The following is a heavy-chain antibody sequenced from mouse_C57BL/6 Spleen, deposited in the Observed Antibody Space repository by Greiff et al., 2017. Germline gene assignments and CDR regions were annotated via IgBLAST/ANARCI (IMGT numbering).Heavy chain of an antibody. CDR3: AKEGDYYYGSSYAY. J-gene: IGHJ3*01. CDR1: GYTFTSYW. D-gene: IGHD1-1*01. Sequence: VQLQQPGAELVKPGASVKLSCTASGYTFTSYWMHWVQQRPGQGLEWIGMIHPNSGSTNYNEKFKSKATLTVDKSSSTAYMQLSSLTSEDSAVYYCAKEGDYYYGSSYAYWGQGTLVTVSA. CDR2: IHPNSGST. V-gene: IGHV1-64*01.